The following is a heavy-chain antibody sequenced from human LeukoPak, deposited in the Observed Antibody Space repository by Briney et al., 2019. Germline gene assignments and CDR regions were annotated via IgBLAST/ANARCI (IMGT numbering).Heavy chain of an antibody. CDR1: GYTFDDYA. D-gene: IGHD1-1*01. CDR2: ISWNSGSI. J-gene: IGHJ6*02. V-gene: IGHV3-9*01. CDR3: AKDIQAGTTAGTGMDV. Sequence: PGRSLRLSCAASGYTFDDYAKHWVRQAPGKGLEWVSGISWNSGSIGYADSVKGRFTISRDNAKNSLYLQMNSLRAEDTALYYCAKDIQAGTTAGTGMDVWGQGTTDTVSS.